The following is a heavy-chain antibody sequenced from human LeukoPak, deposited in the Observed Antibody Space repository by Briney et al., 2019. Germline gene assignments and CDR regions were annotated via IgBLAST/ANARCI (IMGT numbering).Heavy chain of an antibody. CDR3: ARRRLDTAMVNVLSHYYYYMDV. J-gene: IGHJ6*03. D-gene: IGHD5-18*01. Sequence: PGGSLRLSCAASGFTFSSYGMNWVRQAPGKGLEWVSFITSSSSYIHYADSVKGRFTISRDNAKNSLYLQMNSLRAEDTAVYYCARRRLDTAMVNVLSHYYYYMDVWGKGTTVTVSS. CDR1: GFTFSSYG. V-gene: IGHV3-21*01. CDR2: ITSSSSYI.